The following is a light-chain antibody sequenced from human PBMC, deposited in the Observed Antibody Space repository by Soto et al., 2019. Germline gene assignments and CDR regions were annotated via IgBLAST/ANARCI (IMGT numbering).Light chain of an antibody. Sequence: EIVLTQSPGTLSLSPGDRATLSCRASQSVSSSYFAWYQQKPGQAPRLLIYGTSIRATGIPDRFSGGGSGTDFTLVISRLEPEDFAVYYCQQYGTSRTFGQGTKWIS. CDR1: QSVSSSY. CDR2: GTS. CDR3: QQYGTSRT. V-gene: IGKV3-20*01. J-gene: IGKJ1*01.